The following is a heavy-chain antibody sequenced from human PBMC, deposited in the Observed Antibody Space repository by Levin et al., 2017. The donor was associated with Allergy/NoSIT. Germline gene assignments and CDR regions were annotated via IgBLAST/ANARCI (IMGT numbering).Heavy chain of an antibody. CDR2: VYYNGRT. CDR3: ARSYTYYYDSNGQEFDF. CDR1: GVSMSSTY. D-gene: IGHD3-22*01. V-gene: IGHV4-59*01. J-gene: IGHJ4*02. Sequence: SQTLSLPCNVSGVSMSSTYWNWLRPTPGKGLEWIGYVYYNGRTAYNPSFKSRVTLSIDMSKNQFSLKLTSVTAADTDVYYSARSYTYYYDSNGQEFDFWGQGALVTVSS.